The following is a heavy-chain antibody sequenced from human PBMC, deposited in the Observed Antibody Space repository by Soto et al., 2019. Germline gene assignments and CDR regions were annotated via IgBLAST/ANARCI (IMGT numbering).Heavy chain of an antibody. CDR2: ISYDGSNK. D-gene: IGHD4-17*01. CDR1: GFTFSSYA. V-gene: IGHV3-30-3*01. Sequence: LSLTCAASGFTFSSYAMHWVRQAPGKGLEWVAVISYDGSNKYYADSVKGRFTISRDNSKNTLYLQMNSLRAEDTAVYYCARDRENYGFDYWGQGTLVTVSS. J-gene: IGHJ4*02. CDR3: ARDRENYGFDY.